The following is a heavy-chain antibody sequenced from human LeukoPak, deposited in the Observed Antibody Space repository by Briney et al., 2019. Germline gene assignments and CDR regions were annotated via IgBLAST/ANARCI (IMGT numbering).Heavy chain of an antibody. J-gene: IGHJ4*02. Sequence: GGSLRLSCAASGFNFSSYGMHWVRQAPGKGLEWVATIWSDGNTEYYADSVKGRFTISRDNAKNSLYLQMNSLRAEDTAVYYCAREAPSGTVDYWGQGTLVTVSS. D-gene: IGHD6-13*01. CDR3: AREAPSGTVDY. CDR2: IWSDGNTE. CDR1: GFNFSSYG. V-gene: IGHV3-33*01.